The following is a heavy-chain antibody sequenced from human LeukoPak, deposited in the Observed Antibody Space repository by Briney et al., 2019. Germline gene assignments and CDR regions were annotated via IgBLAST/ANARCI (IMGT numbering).Heavy chain of an antibody. CDR1: GYTFTSYG. J-gene: IGHJ4*02. Sequence: GASVKVSCKASGYTFTSYGISWVRQAPGQGLEWMGWISADNGNTKYSQKFQGRVSMTTDTATSTAYMDLRSLRSDDTAVYYCARDEPYSSGWYYFDYWGQGTLVTVSS. CDR3: ARDEPYSSGWYYFDY. CDR2: ISADNGNT. V-gene: IGHV1-18*01. D-gene: IGHD6-19*01.